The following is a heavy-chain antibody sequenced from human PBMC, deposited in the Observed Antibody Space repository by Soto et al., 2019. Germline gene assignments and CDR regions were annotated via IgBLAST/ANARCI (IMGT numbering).Heavy chain of an antibody. CDR2: IIPIFGTA. Sequence: SVKVSCKASGGTFSSYAISWVRQAPGQGLEWMGGIIPIFGTANYAQKFQGRVTITADNSKNTLYLQMNSLRADDTAVYWCAKVRTPEPYFYYYGMDVWGQGTTVTVSS. CDR3: AKVRTPEPYFYYYGMDV. J-gene: IGHJ6*02. CDR1: GGTFSSYA. V-gene: IGHV1-69*06. D-gene: IGHD1-26*01.